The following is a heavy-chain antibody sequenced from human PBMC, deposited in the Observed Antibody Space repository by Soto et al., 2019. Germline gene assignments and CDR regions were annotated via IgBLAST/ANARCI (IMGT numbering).Heavy chain of an antibody. Sequence: SETLSLTCPVSGGSISSSSYYWGWIRQPPGKGLEWIGSIYYSGSTYYNPSLKSRVTISVDTSKNQFSLKLSSVTAADTAVYYCARLSIPGPAHYWGQGTLVTVSS. V-gene: IGHV4-39*01. CDR3: ARLSIPGPAHY. CDR1: GGSISSSSYY. J-gene: IGHJ4*02. CDR2: IYYSGST.